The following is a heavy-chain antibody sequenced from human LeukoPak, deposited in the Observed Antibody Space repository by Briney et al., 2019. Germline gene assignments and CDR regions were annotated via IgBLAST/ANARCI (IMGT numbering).Heavy chain of an antibody. CDR3: ARDRVSGSYSGYFDY. CDR1: RGTFSSYA. V-gene: IGHV1-69*05. J-gene: IGHJ4*02. D-gene: IGHD1-26*01. Sequence: GASVKVSCKASRGTFSSYAISWVRQAPGQGLEWMGRIIPIFGTAHYAQKFQGRVTITTDESTSTAYMELSSLRSEDTAVYYCARDRVSGSYSGYFDYWGQGTLVTVSS. CDR2: IIPIFGTA.